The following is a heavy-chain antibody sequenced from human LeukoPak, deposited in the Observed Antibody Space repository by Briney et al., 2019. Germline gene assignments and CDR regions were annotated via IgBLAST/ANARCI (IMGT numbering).Heavy chain of an antibody. CDR3: ARDPGSRESYWYFGL. CDR1: GGSISSSTYY. V-gene: IGHV4-39*07. J-gene: IGHJ2*01. Sequence: SETLSLTCSVSGGSISSSTYYWGWIRQPPGKGLEWIGSIYYSGSTYYNPSLKSRVTISIDTSKNQFSLKLSSVTAADTAVYYCARDPGSRESYWYFGLWGRGTVVTVSS. D-gene: IGHD3-10*01. CDR2: IYYSGST.